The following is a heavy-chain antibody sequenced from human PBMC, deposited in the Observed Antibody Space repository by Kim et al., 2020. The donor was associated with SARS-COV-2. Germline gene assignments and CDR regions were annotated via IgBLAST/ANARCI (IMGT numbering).Heavy chain of an antibody. V-gene: IGHV3-30*18. J-gene: IGHJ6*02. CDR3: AKGSVHYYDSSGYYPNEGYYYYGMDV. D-gene: IGHD3-22*01. CDR1: GFTFSSYG. CDR2: ISYDGSNK. Sequence: GGSLRLSCAASGFTFSSYGMHWVRQAPGKGLEWVAVISYDGSNKYYADSVKGRFTISRDNSKNTLYLQMNSLRAEDTAVYYCAKGSVHYYDSSGYYPNEGYYYYGMDVWGQGTTVTVSS.